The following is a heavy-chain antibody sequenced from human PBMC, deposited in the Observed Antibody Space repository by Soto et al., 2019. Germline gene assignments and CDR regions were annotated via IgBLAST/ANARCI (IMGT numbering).Heavy chain of an antibody. CDR2: INPNSGGT. CDR3: ARDPGDTYYYDSSGYYYGYYYGMDA. J-gene: IGHJ6*02. CDR1: GYTFTGYY. Sequence: ASVKVSCKAAGYTFTGYYMHWVRQAPGQGLEWMGWINPNSGGTNYAQKFQGWVTMTRDTSISTAYMELSRLRSDDTAVYYCARDPGDTYYYDSSGYYYGYYYGMDAWGQGTTVTVSS. D-gene: IGHD3-22*01. V-gene: IGHV1-2*04.